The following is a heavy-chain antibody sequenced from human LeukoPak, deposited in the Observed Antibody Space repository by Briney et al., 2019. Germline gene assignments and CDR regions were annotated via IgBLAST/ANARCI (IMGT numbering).Heavy chain of an antibody. CDR1: GXTFSSYS. D-gene: IGHD3-22*01. J-gene: IGHJ1*01. V-gene: IGHV3-21*01. CDR2: ISSSSSYI. CDR3: AREYYDSSGYYPSAEYFQH. Sequence: GGSLRLAWAASGXTFSSYSMNWVRQAPGKGLEWVSSISSSSSYIYYADSVKGRFTISRDNAKNTLYLQMNSLRAEDTAVYYCAREYYDSSGYYPSAEYFQHWGQGTLVTVSS.